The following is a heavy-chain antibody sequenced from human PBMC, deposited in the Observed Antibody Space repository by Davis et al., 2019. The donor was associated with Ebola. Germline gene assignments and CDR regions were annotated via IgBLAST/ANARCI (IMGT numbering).Heavy chain of an antibody. D-gene: IGHD1/OR15-1a*01. Sequence: GESLKISCAASGFTFSSYWMSWVRQAPGKGLEWVANINQDGSENYYVDSVKGRFTISRDNAKNSLFLQMNSLRAEDTAVYYCTRITGTIPDYWGQGTLVTVSS. CDR2: INQDGSEN. V-gene: IGHV3-7*03. CDR3: TRITGTIPDY. J-gene: IGHJ4*02. CDR1: GFTFSSYW.